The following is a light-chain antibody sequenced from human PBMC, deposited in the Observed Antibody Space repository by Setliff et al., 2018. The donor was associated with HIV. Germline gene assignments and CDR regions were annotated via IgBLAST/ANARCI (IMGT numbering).Light chain of an antibody. CDR2: NVN. J-gene: IGLJ2*01. V-gene: IGLV2-23*02. CDR3: SSFACSDTWI. Sequence: SALTQPASVSGSPGQSITISCTGSSSDIGGYTSVSWYQQHPGEVPKLMIYNVNKRPSGVSNRFSGSKSDNTASLTIIGLQAEDEADYYCSSFACSDTWIFGGGTKVTVL. CDR1: SSDIGGYTS.